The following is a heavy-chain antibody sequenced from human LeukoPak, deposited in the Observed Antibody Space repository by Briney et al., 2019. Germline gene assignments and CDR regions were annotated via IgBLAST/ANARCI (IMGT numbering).Heavy chain of an antibody. J-gene: IGHJ4*02. CDR3: AREVVPAAIDY. V-gene: IGHV4-59*12. CDR2: IYYSGST. CDR1: GGSISSYY. Sequence: SETLSLTCTVSGGSISSYYWSWIRQPPGKGLEWIGYIYYSGSTNYNPSLKSRVTISVDRSKNQFSLKLSSVTAADTAVYYCAREVVPAAIDYWGQGTLVTVSS. D-gene: IGHD2-2*01.